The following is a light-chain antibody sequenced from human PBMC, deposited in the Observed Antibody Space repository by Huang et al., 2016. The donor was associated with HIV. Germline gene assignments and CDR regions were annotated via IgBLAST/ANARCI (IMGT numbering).Light chain of an antibody. CDR1: QSVSTN. J-gene: IGKJ3*01. Sequence: EVLMTQSPATLSLSPVQGATLSCRASQSVSTNLAWYQQKPGQAPSVLIDDASTRATGLPARFRGSGSGTEFTLTISSLQSEDFAICYCHQYNDGPITFGPGTTVDIK. V-gene: IGKV3-15*01. CDR3: HQYNDGPIT. CDR2: DAS.